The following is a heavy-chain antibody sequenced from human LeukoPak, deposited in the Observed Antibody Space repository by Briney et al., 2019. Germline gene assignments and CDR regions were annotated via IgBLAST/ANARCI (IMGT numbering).Heavy chain of an antibody. V-gene: IGHV4-31*03. CDR2: IYHSAYP. CDR1: GDSISRDGSD. CDR3: ARAGRGVNWYYYIDV. J-gene: IGHJ6*03. D-gene: IGHD1-1*01. Sequence: SETLSLTCTVFGDSISRDGSDWSWIRQYPGKGLEWIGYIYHSAYPYPNTSLTSRVTMSVDTSQNKFSLKIISVTAADTAVYFCARAGRGVNWYYYIDVWGTGTTVTVSS.